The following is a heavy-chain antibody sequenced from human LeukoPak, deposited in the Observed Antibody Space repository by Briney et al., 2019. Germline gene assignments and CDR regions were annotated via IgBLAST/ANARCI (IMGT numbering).Heavy chain of an antibody. CDR1: GFTFSSYG. D-gene: IGHD3-9*01. V-gene: IGHV3-23*01. Sequence: GGSLRLSCAASGFTFSSYGMSWVRQAPGKGLEWVSAISGSGGSTYYADSVRGRFTISRDNSKNTLYLQMNSRRAEDTAVYYCAKEILGDNVLRYFDWLFILDYWGQGTLVTVSS. CDR3: AKEILGDNVLRYFDWLFILDY. CDR2: ISGSGGST. J-gene: IGHJ4*02.